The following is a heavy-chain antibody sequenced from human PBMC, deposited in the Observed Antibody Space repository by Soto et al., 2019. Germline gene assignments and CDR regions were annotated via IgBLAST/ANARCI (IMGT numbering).Heavy chain of an antibody. V-gene: IGHV4-39*01. Sequence: SETLSLTCTVSGGSISSGGYYWSWIRQHPGKGLEWIGSIYYSGSTYYNPSLKSRVTISVDTSKNQFSLKLSSVTAADTAVYYCARLGYCSGGSCLVDYWGQGTLVTVSS. CDR3: ARLGYCSGGSCLVDY. J-gene: IGHJ4*02. CDR2: IYYSGST. D-gene: IGHD2-15*01. CDR1: GGSISSGGYY.